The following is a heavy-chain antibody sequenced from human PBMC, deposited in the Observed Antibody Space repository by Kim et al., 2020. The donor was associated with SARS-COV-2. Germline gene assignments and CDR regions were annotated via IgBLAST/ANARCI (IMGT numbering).Heavy chain of an antibody. V-gene: IGHV1-24*01. CDR2: FDPEDGET. Sequence: ASVKVSCKVSGYTLTELSMHWVRQAPGKGLEWMGGFDPEDGETIYAQKFQGRVTMTEDTSTDTAYMELSSPRSEDTAVYYCATATIFGVVPNWFDPWGQGTLVTVSS. CDR3: ATATIFGVVPNWFDP. CDR1: GYTLTELS. J-gene: IGHJ5*02. D-gene: IGHD3-3*01.